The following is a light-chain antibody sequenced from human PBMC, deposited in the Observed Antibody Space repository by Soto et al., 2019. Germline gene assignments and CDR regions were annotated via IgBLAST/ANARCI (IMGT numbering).Light chain of an antibody. CDR1: SGRISYI. J-gene: IGLJ3*02. V-gene: IGLV4-60*03. CDR2: LEGSGNY. CDR3: ETWDSNTWV. Sequence: QSVLTQSSSASASLGSSVKLTCTLNSGRISYIIAWHQQQPGKAPRYLMKLEGSGNYNKGSGVPDRFSGSSSGADRYLTISNLQSEDEADYYCETWDSNTWVFGRGTKLTVL.